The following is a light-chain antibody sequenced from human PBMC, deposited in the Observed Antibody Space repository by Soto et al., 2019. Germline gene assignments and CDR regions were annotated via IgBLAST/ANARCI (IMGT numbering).Light chain of an antibody. Sequence: QSVLTQPPSVSGSPGQSVTISCTGTSSDVGSYNRVSWYQQPPGTAPKLMIYEVINRPSGVPDRFSGSKSGNTASLTISGLQAEDEADYYCCSYAGSGTYVFGTGTKVTVL. CDR2: EVI. CDR3: CSYAGSGTYV. CDR1: SSDVGSYNR. V-gene: IGLV2-18*02. J-gene: IGLJ1*01.